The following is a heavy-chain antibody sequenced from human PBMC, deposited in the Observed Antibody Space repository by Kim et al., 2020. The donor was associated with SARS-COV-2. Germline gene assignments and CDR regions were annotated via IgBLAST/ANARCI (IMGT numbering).Heavy chain of an antibody. CDR3: ARDGGRVGYCSGGSGAAFES. CDR2: IYWCGST. CDR1: GFTVSNSY. Sequence: GGSLRLSCAASGFTVSNSYMTWVRQAPGKGLEWVSVIYWCGSTFYADSVKGRFTISRDNSRNTLYLQMNSLRAEDTAVYYCARDGGRVGYCSGGSGAAFESWGQGTLVTVSS. J-gene: IGHJ4*02. V-gene: IGHV3-66*03. D-gene: IGHD2-15*01.